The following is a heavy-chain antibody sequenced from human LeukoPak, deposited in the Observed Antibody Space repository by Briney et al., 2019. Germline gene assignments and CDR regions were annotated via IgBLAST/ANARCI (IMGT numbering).Heavy chain of an antibody. CDR3: ARGFYLNWFNP. J-gene: IGHJ5*02. CDR2: IYYSGST. D-gene: IGHD2/OR15-2a*01. Sequence: PSETLSLTCTVSGGSNSSGDYYWSWIRQPPGKGLEWIGYIYYSGSTYYNPSLKSRVTISVDTSKNQFSLKLSSVTAADTAVYYCARGFYLNWFNPWGQGTLVTVSS. V-gene: IGHV4-30-4*02. CDR1: GGSNSSGDYY.